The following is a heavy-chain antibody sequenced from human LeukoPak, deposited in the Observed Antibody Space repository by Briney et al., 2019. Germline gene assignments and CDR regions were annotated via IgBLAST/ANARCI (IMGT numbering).Heavy chain of an antibody. V-gene: IGHV3-74*01. CDR2: INSDGSRT. CDR3: ARQPDY. Sequence: PGGSLTLSCAASGFTFSNYWMHWVRQAPGKGLVWVSHINSDGSRTNYADSVKGRFTISRDNAKNTLYLQMNSLRAEDTAVYYCARQPDYWGQGTMVTVSS. D-gene: IGHD1-14*01. CDR1: GFTFSNYW. J-gene: IGHJ4*02.